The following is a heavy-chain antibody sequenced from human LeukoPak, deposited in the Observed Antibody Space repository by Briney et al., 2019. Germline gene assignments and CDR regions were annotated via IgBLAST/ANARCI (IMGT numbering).Heavy chain of an antibody. V-gene: IGHV3-30*02. D-gene: IGHD3-3*02. CDR2: TRYDGSIK. J-gene: IGHJ6*03. Sequence: PGGSLRLSSAASGFTFNNYGIHWVRQAPGKGLESVAFTRYDGSIKDYADSVKGRFTISRDNSKNMLYLEMNSLRTDDTALYYCAKERLLGYFYMDVWGKGTTVTVSS. CDR1: GFTFNNYG. CDR3: AKERLLGYFYMDV.